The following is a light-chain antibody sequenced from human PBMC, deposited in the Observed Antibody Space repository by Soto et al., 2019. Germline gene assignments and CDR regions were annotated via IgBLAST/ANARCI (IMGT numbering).Light chain of an antibody. CDR3: QQYNNWST. CDR2: GAS. J-gene: IGKJ3*01. CDR1: QSVSSN. V-gene: IGKV3-15*01. Sequence: EIVMTQSPATLSVSPGERATLSCRASQSVSSNLAWYQQKPGQAPRLLIYGASTRATGIPARLSGSGFGTEFTLTNSSLQSEDFAVYYCQQYNNWSTFGPGTKVDIK.